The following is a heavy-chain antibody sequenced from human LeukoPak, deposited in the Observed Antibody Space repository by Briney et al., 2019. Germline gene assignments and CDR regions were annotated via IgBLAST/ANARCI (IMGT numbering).Heavy chain of an antibody. CDR3: ARVLLGATTINYYYYYMDV. CDR1: GFTFSSYT. Sequence: GGSLRLSCAAPGFTFSSYTINWVRQAPGKGLEWVSSITSSSSYINYADSAEGRFTISRDNAKNSLYLQMNSLRAEDTAVYYCARVLLGATTINYYYYYMDVWGKGTTVTVSS. J-gene: IGHJ6*03. CDR2: ITSSSSYI. D-gene: IGHD1-26*01. V-gene: IGHV3-21*01.